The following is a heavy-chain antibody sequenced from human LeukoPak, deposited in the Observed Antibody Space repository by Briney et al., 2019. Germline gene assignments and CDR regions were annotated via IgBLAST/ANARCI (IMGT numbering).Heavy chain of an antibody. CDR1: GFTFSSYG. D-gene: IGHD3-22*01. Sequence: PGGSLRLSCAASGFTFSSYGMHWVRQAPGKGLEWVAVISYDGSNKYYADSVKGRFTISRDNSKNTLYLQMNSLRAEDTAVYYCARDYDSSGYYSSLDYWGQGTLVTVSS. J-gene: IGHJ4*02. CDR3: ARDYDSSGYYSSLDY. V-gene: IGHV3-30*19. CDR2: ISYDGSNK.